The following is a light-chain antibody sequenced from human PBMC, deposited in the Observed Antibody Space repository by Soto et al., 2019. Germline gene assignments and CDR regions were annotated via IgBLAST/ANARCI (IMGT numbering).Light chain of an antibody. CDR3: ASYAGTRLFV. CDR1: SSDVGFYNF. Sequence: QSALTQPPSASGSPGQSLTISCTGPSSDVGFYNFVSWYQQRPGKAPKLEIYEVTKRPSGVPDRFSGSKSGSTASLTVSGLQADDEADYYCASYAGTRLFVFASGTKVTVL. CDR2: EVT. J-gene: IGLJ1*01. V-gene: IGLV2-8*01.